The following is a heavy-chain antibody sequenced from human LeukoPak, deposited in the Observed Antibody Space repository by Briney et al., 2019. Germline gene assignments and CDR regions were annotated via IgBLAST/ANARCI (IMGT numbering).Heavy chain of an antibody. V-gene: IGHV4-4*07. Sequence: SETLSLTCTVSGGSISSYYWSWIRQPAGKGLEWIGRIYTSGSTNYDPSLKSRVTMSVDTSKNQFSLKLSSVTAADTAVYYCAREGGEQLVTYFSYMDVWGKGTTVTVSS. CDR3: AREGGEQLVTYFSYMDV. CDR1: GGSISSYY. J-gene: IGHJ6*03. CDR2: IYTSGST. D-gene: IGHD6-6*01.